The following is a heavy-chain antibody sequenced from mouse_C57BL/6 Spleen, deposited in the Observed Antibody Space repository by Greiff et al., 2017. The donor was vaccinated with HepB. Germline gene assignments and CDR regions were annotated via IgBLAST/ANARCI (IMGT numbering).Heavy chain of an antibody. J-gene: IGHJ3*01. CDR2: IDTSDSYT. CDR3: AREYPFAY. V-gene: IGHV1-59*01. CDR1: GYTFTSYW. D-gene: IGHD5-1*01. Sequence: VQLQQPGAELVRPGTSVKLSCTASGYTFTSYWMHWVKQRPGQGLEWIGEIDTSDSYTNYDQKFKGKATLTVDTSSSTAYMQLSSLTSEDSAVYYCAREYPFAYWGQGTLVTVSA.